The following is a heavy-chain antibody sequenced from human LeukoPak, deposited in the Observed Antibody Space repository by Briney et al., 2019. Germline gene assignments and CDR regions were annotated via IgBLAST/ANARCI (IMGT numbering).Heavy chain of an antibody. D-gene: IGHD3-3*01. CDR2: INWNGGST. CDR3: ARGGITIFGVVSYMDV. J-gene: IGHJ6*03. V-gene: IGHV3-20*04. CDR1: GFTFDDYG. Sequence: GGSLRLSCVASGFTFDDYGMSWVRQAPGKGLEWVSGINWNGGSTGYADSVKGRFTISRDNAKNSLYLQMNSLRAEHTALYYCARGGITIFGVVSYMDVWGKGTTVTVSS.